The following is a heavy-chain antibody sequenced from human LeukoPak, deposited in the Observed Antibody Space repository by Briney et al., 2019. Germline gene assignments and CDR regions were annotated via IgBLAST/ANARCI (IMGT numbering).Heavy chain of an antibody. CDR2: ISSSGSTI. V-gene: IGHV3-11*04. D-gene: IGHD3-3*01. CDR1: GFTFSDYY. J-gene: IGHJ5*02. CDR3: ARVRIFWSGYYTGWWFDP. Sequence: PGGSLRLSCAASGFTFSDYYMSWIRQAPGKGLEWVSYISSSGSTIYYADSVKGRFTISRDNAKNSLYLQMNSLRAEDTAVYYCARVRIFWSGYYTGWWFDPWGQGTLVTVSS.